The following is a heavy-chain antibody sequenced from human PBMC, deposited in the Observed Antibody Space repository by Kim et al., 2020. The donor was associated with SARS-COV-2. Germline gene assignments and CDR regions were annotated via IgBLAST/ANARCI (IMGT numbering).Heavy chain of an antibody. J-gene: IGHJ3*02. Sequence: GGSLRLSCAASGFTFSTYSMNWVRQAPGKGLEWISYIISTGNVIYYADSVKGRFTISRDGAKNSVYLQMNSLRDEDTAVYYCARDKGWAFDIWGQGTMV. CDR2: IISTGNVI. D-gene: IGHD2-15*01. V-gene: IGHV3-48*02. CDR1: GFTFSTYS. CDR3: ARDKGWAFDI.